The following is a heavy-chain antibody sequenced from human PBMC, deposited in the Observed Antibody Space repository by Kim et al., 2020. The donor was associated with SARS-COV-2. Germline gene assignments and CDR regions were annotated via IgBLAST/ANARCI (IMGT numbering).Heavy chain of an antibody. Sequence: ASVNVSCKASGYTFTSYAMHWVRQAPGQRLEWMGWINAGNGNTKYSQKFQGRVTITRDTSASTAYMELSSLRSEDTAVYYCARDGSSSSSWYYFDYWGQGTLVTVSS. D-gene: IGHD6-13*01. J-gene: IGHJ4*02. CDR2: INAGNGNT. CDR1: GYTFTSYA. V-gene: IGHV1-3*01. CDR3: ARDGSSSSSWYYFDY.